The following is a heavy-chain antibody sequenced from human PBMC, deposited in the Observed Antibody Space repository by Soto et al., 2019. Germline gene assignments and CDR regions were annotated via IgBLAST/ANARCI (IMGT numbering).Heavy chain of an antibody. V-gene: IGHV4-4*02. CDR2: IYHSGST. CDR3: ASEPYSEGTHFYYRLDV. D-gene: IGHD6-13*01. Sequence: PSETLSLTCAVSGASISSSIWWTWVRQPPGKGLEWIAKIYHSGSTNYNPSLKNRVTISVDKSKNQFYLKLNSVTAADTAVYYCASEPYSEGTHFYYRLDVWGQGTTVTVSS. J-gene: IGHJ6*02. CDR1: GASISSSIW.